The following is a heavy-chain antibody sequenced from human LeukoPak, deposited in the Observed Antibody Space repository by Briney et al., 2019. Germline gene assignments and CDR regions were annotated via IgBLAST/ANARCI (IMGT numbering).Heavy chain of an antibody. J-gene: IGHJ6*02. D-gene: IGHD3-9*01. CDR2: IYYSGST. CDR3: AREGRVRYSDWSHYYYYGMDV. CDR1: GGSISSSSYY. Sequence: SETLSLTCTVSGGSISSSSYYWGWIRQPPGKGLEWIGSIYYSGSTYYNPSLKSRVTISVDTSKNQFSLKLSSVAAADTAVYYCAREGRVRYSDWSHYYYYGMDVWGQGTTVTVSS. V-gene: IGHV4-39*02.